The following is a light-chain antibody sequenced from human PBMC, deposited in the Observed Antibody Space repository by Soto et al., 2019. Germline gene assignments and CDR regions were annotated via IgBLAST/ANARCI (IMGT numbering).Light chain of an antibody. J-gene: IGLJ1*01. CDR1: RSSIGSNT. V-gene: IGLV1-44*01. Sequence: QSVLTQPPSASGTPGQRVTISCSGSRSSIGSNTVNWYQHLPGTAPTLLIYNNNQRPSGVPDRFSGSKSGTSASLAISGLQAEDEGDYYCQSYDSSLSGYVFGTGTKVTVL. CDR2: NNN. CDR3: QSYDSSLSGYV.